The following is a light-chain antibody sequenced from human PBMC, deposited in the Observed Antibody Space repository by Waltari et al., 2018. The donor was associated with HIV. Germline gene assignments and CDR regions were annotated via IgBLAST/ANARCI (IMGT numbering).Light chain of an antibody. CDR1: SSNIGAGFD. CDR3: QSYDSSLSGLL. Sequence: QSVLTQPPSVSGAPGQRVTISCTGSSSNIGAGFDVHWYQQLPGPSPKLLLYGNTDRPSGVPDRFSGSKSGTSASLAITGLQAEDEADYYCQSYDSSLSGLLFGGGTKLTVL. CDR2: GNT. V-gene: IGLV1-40*01. J-gene: IGLJ2*01.